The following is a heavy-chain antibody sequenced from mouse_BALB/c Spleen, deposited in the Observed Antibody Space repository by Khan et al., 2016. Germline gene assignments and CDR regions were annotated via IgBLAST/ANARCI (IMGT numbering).Heavy chain of an antibody. D-gene: IGHD2-3*01. V-gene: IGHV1-9*01. CDR3: AKWLLGAMDY. CDR1: GYTFSSYW. CDR2: ILPGSGST. J-gene: IGHJ4*01. Sequence: QVQLQQSGAELMKPGASVKISCKATGYTFSSYWIEWIKQRPGHGLEWIGEILPGSGSTNYNEKFKGKATLTADTSSNTAYMQLSSLTSEDSAVYYCAKWLLGAMDYWGQGTSVTVSS.